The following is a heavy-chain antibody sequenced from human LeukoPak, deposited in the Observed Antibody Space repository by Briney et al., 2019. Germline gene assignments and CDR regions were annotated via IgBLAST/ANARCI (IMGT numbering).Heavy chain of an antibody. J-gene: IGHJ4*02. CDR2: VSAYADNT. D-gene: IGHD2-15*01. CDR3: ARDCIGCHGFDY. CDR1: GYIFTIYG. Sequence: ASVKVSCKASGYIFTIYGISWVRQAPGQGLEWVGWVSAYADNTNYVQKFQGRVTMTTDTSTSTAYMELRSLRSDDTAVYYCARDCIGCHGFDYWGQGTLVTVSS. V-gene: IGHV1-18*01.